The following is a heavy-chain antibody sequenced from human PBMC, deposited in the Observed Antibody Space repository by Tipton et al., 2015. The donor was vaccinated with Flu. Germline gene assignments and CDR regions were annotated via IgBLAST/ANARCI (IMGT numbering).Heavy chain of an antibody. CDR1: GFTFNDNP. J-gene: IGHJ4*02. CDR2: IRSNSYGGTA. Sequence: SLRLSCTGSGFTFNDNPMSWVRQAPGKGLEWVGFIRSNSYGGTAEYAASVKGRFIISRDDSKSIAYLHMPSLRTEDTAMYYCATHTTFDISGYDNYRPYHFDNWGQGTLVTVSS. CDR3: ATHTTFDISGYDNYRPYHFDN. D-gene: IGHD5-12*01. V-gene: IGHV3-49*04.